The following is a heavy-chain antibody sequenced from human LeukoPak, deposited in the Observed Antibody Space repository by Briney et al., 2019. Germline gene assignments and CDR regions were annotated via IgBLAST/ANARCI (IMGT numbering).Heavy chain of an antibody. CDR2: IYPGDSDT. CDR3: ARQSSGYYIDF. D-gene: IGHD6-19*01. Sequence: GESLKISCKGSGYTFTSYWIGWVRRMPGKGLELMGIIYPGDSDTRYSPSFQGHVTISADKSISTAYLQWSSLKASDTAMYYCARQSSGYYIDFWGQGTLVSVSS. CDR1: GYTFTSYW. J-gene: IGHJ4*02. V-gene: IGHV5-51*01.